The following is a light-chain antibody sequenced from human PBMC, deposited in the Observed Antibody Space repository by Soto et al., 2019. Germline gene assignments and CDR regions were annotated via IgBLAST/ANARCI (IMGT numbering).Light chain of an antibody. CDR2: SAS. V-gene: IGKV3-20*01. CDR1: QTVNRNY. Sequence: EIVLTQSPGTLSLSPGERATLSCRASQTVNRNYLGWYQQKPGQAPRFLIHSASDRATGTPDRFSGSGSGTDFTLTISRLEPEDCAVYYCQQYADSPLTFGGGTKVDIK. CDR3: QQYADSPLT. J-gene: IGKJ4*01.